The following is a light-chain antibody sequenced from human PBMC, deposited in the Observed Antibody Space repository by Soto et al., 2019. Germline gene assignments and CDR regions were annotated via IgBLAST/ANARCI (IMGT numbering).Light chain of an antibody. CDR1: QNIRRNY. Sequence: DTVWTQSPGTLSLSPGERATLSCRASQNIRRNYLAWYRQTPGQAPKLLIYGASNRATGIAERFSGSGSGTDFTLIISRLEPEDFALYYCQQYGSTPWTFGQGTKVEIK. CDR2: GAS. CDR3: QQYGSTPWT. J-gene: IGKJ1*01. V-gene: IGKV3-20*01.